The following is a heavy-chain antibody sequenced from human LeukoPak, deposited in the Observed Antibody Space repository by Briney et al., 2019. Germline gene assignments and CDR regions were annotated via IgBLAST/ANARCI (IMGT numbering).Heavy chain of an antibody. J-gene: IGHJ6*02. V-gene: IGHV1-69*04. CDR1: GGTFSSYA. Sequence: GASVMVSCKASGGTFSSYAISWVRQAPGQGLEWMGRIIPILGIANYAQKFQGRVTITADKSTSTAYMELSSLRSEDTAVYYCARLDGDYYYYYGMDVWGQGTTVTVSS. CDR2: IIPILGIA. CDR3: ARLDGDYYYYYGMDV. D-gene: IGHD4-17*01.